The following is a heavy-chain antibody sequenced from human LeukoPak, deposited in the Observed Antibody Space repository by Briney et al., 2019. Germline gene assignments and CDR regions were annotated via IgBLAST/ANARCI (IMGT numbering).Heavy chain of an antibody. CDR1: GGSISSSNW. CDR3: ARDGRAYYDFWSGKEGYFDL. D-gene: IGHD3-3*01. J-gene: IGHJ2*01. CDR2: IYHSGST. Sequence: SGTLSLTCAVSGGSISSSNWWSWVRQPPGKGLEWIGEIYHSGSTNYNPSLKSRVTISVDKSKNQFSLKLSSVTAADTAVYYCARDGRAYYDFWSGKEGYFDLWGRGTLVTVSS. V-gene: IGHV4-4*02.